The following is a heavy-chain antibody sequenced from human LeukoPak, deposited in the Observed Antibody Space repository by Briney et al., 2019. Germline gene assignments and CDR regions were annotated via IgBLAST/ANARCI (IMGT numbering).Heavy chain of an antibody. Sequence: ASVKVSRKASGYTFTSDGISWVRQARGQGLEWMGWISTDTGNTNYAQKFQGRVTMTTDTSTSTVYMELRSLRSDDTAVYYCARRNSYEDYWGQGTLVTVSS. CDR1: GYTFTSDG. V-gene: IGHV1-18*01. CDR2: ISTDTGNT. D-gene: IGHD5-18*01. CDR3: ARRNSYEDY. J-gene: IGHJ4*02.